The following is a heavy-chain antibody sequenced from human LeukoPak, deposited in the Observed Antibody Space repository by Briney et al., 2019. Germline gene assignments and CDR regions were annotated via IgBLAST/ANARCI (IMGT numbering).Heavy chain of an antibody. Sequence: SETLTLICTVSGASLSSHYGSWIRQPPGGGLEWIGHVYHSGSTSYNPSLERRVSISIDTSKNEFSLKLSSVTAADTAIYYCSTNMLRGLHFDYWGQGTLVAVSS. D-gene: IGHD3-10*01. J-gene: IGHJ4*02. CDR3: STNMLRGLHFDY. V-gene: IGHV4-59*11. CDR2: VYHSGST. CDR1: GASLSSHY.